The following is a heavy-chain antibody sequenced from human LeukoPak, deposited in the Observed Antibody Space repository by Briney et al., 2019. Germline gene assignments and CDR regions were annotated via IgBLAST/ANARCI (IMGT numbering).Heavy chain of an antibody. CDR2: IRSKAYGGTT. J-gene: IGHJ3*02. Sequence: GGSLRLSCTASGFTFGDYAMSWFRQAPGKGLEWVGFIRSKAYGGTTEYAASVKGRFTISRDDSKSIAYLQMNSLKTEDTAVYYCTRAAWDAGGDAFDIWGQGTMVTVSS. CDR1: GFTFGDYA. D-gene: IGHD1-26*01. V-gene: IGHV3-49*03. CDR3: TRAAWDAGGDAFDI.